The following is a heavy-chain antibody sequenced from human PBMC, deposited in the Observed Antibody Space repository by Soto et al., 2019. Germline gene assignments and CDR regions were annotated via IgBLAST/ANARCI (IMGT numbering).Heavy chain of an antibody. CDR3: AKDYEVVIAALFDY. CDR2: INGIGSST. V-gene: IGHV3-23*01. J-gene: IGHJ4*02. CDR1: GFTFFSYA. D-gene: IGHD2-15*01. Sequence: EVQLLQSGGALVQPGGSLRLSCTASGFTFFSYAMTWVRQAPGKGRERVSSINGIGSSTYYADSAKGRFTISRDNSKNTLYLQMNSLRAEDTAVYYCAKDYEVVIAALFDYWGQGTLVTVSS.